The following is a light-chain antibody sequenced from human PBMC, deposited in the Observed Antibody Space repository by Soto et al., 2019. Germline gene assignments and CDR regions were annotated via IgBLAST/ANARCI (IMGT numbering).Light chain of an antibody. CDR3: QHYNSWPRT. Sequence: EIVKTQSPATLSVSPGERATLSCRASQSVSSNLAWYQQKPGQAPRLLIYGASTRATGIPARFSGSRSGTEFTLTISSLQSEDFAVYYCQHYNSWPRTFGQGTKVEIK. V-gene: IGKV3-15*01. J-gene: IGKJ1*01. CDR2: GAS. CDR1: QSVSSN.